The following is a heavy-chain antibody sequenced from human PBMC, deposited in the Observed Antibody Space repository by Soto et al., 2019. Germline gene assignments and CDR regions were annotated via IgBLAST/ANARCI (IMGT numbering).Heavy chain of an antibody. CDR3: TTELGYCSSTSCSHYYYYYYMDV. V-gene: IGHV3-15*01. D-gene: IGHD2-2*01. Sequence: GGSLRLSCAASGFTFSNAWMSWVRQAPGKGLEWVGRIKSKTDGGTTDYAAPVKGRFTISRDDSKNTLYLQMNSLKTEDTAVYYCTTELGYCSSTSCSHYYYYYYMDVWGKGTTVTVSS. CDR1: GFTFSNAW. CDR2: IKSKTDGGTT. J-gene: IGHJ6*03.